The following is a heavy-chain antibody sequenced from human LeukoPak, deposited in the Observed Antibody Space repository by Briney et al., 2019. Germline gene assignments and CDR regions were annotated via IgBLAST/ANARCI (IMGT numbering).Heavy chain of an antibody. V-gene: IGHV4-59*12. CDR2: IYHSGST. CDR1: GGSISSYY. D-gene: IGHD5-18*01. J-gene: IGHJ4*02. Sequence: SETLSLTCTVSGGSISSYYWSWIRQPPGKGLEWIGYIYHSGSTYYNPSLKSRVTISVDRSKNQFSLKLSSVTAADTAVYYCARVGYSYGLGYFDYWGQGILVTVSS. CDR3: ARVGYSYGLGYFDY.